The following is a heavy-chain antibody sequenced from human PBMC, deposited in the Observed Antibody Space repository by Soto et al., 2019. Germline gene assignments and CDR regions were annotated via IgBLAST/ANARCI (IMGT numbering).Heavy chain of an antibody. CDR3: ASIGPGGYSYGGWDY. V-gene: IGHV3-23*01. J-gene: IGHJ4*02. D-gene: IGHD5-18*01. Sequence: PVGSLRLSCAASGFTFSSYAMGWVRQAPGKGLEWVSAISGSGGSTYYADSVKGRFTISRDNSKNTLYLQMNSLRAEDTAVYYCASIGPGGYSYGGWDYWGQGTLVTVSS. CDR2: ISGSGGST. CDR1: GFTFSSYA.